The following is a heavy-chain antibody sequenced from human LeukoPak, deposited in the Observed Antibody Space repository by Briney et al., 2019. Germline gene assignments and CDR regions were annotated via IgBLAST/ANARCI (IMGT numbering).Heavy chain of an antibody. Sequence: KTSETLSLTCAVYGGSFSGYYWSWIRQPPGKGLEWIGEINHSGSTNYNPSLKSRVTISVDTSKNQFSLKLSSVTAADTAVYYCARGISGGDAWFDPWGQGTLVTVSS. V-gene: IGHV4-34*01. CDR2: INHSGST. D-gene: IGHD2-21*02. CDR3: ARGISGGDAWFDP. J-gene: IGHJ5*02. CDR1: GGSFSGYY.